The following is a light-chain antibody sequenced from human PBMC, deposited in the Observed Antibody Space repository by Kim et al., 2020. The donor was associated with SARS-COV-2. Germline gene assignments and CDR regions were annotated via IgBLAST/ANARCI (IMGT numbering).Light chain of an antibody. CDR3: CSYAGSSTDV. CDR1: SSDVGSDNL. CDR2: EVS. J-gene: IGLJ1*01. V-gene: IGLV2-23*02. Sequence: SFPISCTGTSSDVGSDNLVSWFQQHPGKVPQLMIYEVSKRPSGVSNRFSGSKSGNTASLTISGLQAEDEADYYCCSYAGSSTDVFGTGTKVTVL.